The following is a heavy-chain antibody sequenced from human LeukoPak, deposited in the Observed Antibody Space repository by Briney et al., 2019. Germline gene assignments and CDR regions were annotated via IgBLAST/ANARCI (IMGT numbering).Heavy chain of an antibody. V-gene: IGHV5-51*01. CDR1: GYSLSTYW. J-gene: IGHJ4*02. Sequence: GESLKISCKGSGYSLSTYWIAWVRQMPGKGLEWMGIIYPADSDTRYSPSFQGQVTISADKSITTAYLQWSSLKASDTAIYYCARGSTPMRGFCSSGSCTLFEYWGQGTLVTVSS. CDR2: IYPADSDT. CDR3: ARGSTPMRGFCSSGSCTLFEY. D-gene: IGHD2-15*01.